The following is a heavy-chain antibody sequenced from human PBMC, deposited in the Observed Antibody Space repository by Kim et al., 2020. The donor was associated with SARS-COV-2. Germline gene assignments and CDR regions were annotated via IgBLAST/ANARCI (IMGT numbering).Heavy chain of an antibody. CDR1: GFSFSSYV. CDR2: ISRDGNDK. J-gene: IGHJ4*02. D-gene: IGHD3-22*01. V-gene: IGHV3-30*03. CDR3: AREGGSSGRAGYFDY. Sequence: GGSLRLSCAASGFSFSSYVMFWVRQAPGKGLEWVAAISRDGNDKYYEDSVKGRFTISRDNSKNTLSVQMNSLRAEDTALYYCAREGGSSGRAGYFDYWGQGALVTVSS.